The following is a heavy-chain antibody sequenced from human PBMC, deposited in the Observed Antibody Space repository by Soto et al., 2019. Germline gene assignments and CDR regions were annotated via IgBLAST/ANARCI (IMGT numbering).Heavy chain of an antibody. CDR2: ISGSDSRT. Sequence: GGSPRLSCAASGFSFSSYAMSWVRQAPGKGLEWVSGISGSDSRTYYADSVKGRFTISRDNSKNTLYLQMDSLRAEDTAVYFCAKAPATSSGWYSSPEYYFDYWGQGTLVTVSS. J-gene: IGHJ4*02. CDR1: GFSFSSYA. D-gene: IGHD6-19*01. CDR3: AKAPATSSGWYSSPEYYFDY. V-gene: IGHV3-23*01.